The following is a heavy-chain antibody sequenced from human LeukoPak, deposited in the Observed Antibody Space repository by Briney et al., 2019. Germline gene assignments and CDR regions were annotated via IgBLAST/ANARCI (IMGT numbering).Heavy chain of an antibody. Sequence: SETLSLTCTVSGGSISSSSYYWGWIRQPPGKGLEWIGSIYYSGSTYYNPSLKSRVTISVDTSKNQFSLKLSSATAADTAVYYCAGIYDRSGYYTDYWGQGTLVTVSS. CDR2: IYYSGST. CDR1: GGSISSSSYY. J-gene: IGHJ4*02. CDR3: AGIYDRSGYYTDY. V-gene: IGHV4-39*01. D-gene: IGHD3-22*01.